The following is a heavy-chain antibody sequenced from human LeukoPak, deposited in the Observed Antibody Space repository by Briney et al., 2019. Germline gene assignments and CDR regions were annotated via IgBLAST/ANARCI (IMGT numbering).Heavy chain of an antibody. V-gene: IGHV4-59*01. CDR3: GRSSATYPDY. J-gene: IGHJ4*02. CDR2: ISYSGST. CDR1: GGSISHYY. Sequence: SETLSLTCTVSGGSISHYYWSWIRQPPGKGLVWIGYISYSGSTSYNPSLKSRVTISGDTSKNQFSLKLSSVTAADTAVYYCGRSSATYPDYRGQGTLVTVSS. D-gene: IGHD4/OR15-4a*01.